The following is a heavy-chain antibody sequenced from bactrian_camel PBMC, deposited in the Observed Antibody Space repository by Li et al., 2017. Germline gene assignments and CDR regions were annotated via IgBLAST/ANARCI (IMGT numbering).Heavy chain of an antibody. Sequence: VQLVESGGGSVQAGGSLRLSCSVSPHISHSNCMAWFRQVPGKEREGVAAIYTRDGSTHYIDSVKGRFAISRDNAKNTLYLQINSLTPEDTAMYYCAAYPVEYTSGGLIPLRDWGRGPRSPSP. V-gene: IGHV3S54*01. CDR3: AAYPVEYTSGGLIPLRD. D-gene: IGHD2*01. CDR2: IYTRDGST. CDR1: PHISHSNC. J-gene: IGHJ4*01.